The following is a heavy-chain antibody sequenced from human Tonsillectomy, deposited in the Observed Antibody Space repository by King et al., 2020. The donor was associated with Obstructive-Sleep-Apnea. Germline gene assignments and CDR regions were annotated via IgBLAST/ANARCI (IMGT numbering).Heavy chain of an antibody. V-gene: IGHV3-7*03. J-gene: IGHJ4*02. CDR2: IKQDGREI. CDR1: GFSFSSYW. D-gene: IGHD1-14*01. CDR3: ARVFPSLPR. Sequence: VKLVESGGGLVQPGGSLRLSCAASGFSFSSYWLSWVRQAPGKGLEWVANIKQDGREIDYVDSVKGRFTISRDDAKDSLYLQINSLRPEDTAVYYCARVFPSLPRWGQGTLVTVSS.